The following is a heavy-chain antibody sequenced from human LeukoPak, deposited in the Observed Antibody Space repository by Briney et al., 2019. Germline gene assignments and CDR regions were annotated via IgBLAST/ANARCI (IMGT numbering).Heavy chain of an antibody. D-gene: IGHD3-10*01. V-gene: IGHV4-34*01. CDR1: GVSFSGYY. Sequence: SEPLSLTCAVYGVSFSGYYWSWLRQPPGKGLEWIGEINHSGSTNYNPSLKSRVTISVDTSKNQFSLKLSSVTAADTAVYYCARERGYYGSGSSNYYYYYYMDVWGKGTTVTVSS. J-gene: IGHJ6*03. CDR2: INHSGST. CDR3: ARERGYYGSGSSNYYYYYYMDV.